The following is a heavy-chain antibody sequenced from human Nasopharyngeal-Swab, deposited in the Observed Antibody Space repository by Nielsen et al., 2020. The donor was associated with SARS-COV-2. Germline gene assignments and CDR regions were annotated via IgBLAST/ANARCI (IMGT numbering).Heavy chain of an antibody. CDR3: ARPPPYCSGGSCYSDYYYGMDV. Sequence: ASVKVSCKAAGYTFTGYYMHWVRQAAGQGLEWMGWINPNSGGTNYAQKFQGRVTMTRDTSISTAYMELSRLRSDDTAVYYCARPPPYCSGGSCYSDYYYGMDVWGQGTTITVSS. CDR2: INPNSGGT. D-gene: IGHD2-15*01. J-gene: IGHJ6*02. CDR1: GYTFTGYY. V-gene: IGHV1-2*02.